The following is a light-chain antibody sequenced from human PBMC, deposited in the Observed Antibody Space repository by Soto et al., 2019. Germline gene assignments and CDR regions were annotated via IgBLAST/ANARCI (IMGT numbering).Light chain of an antibody. CDR3: LQYSSYAWT. CDR2: DAT. CDR1: QMIARW. J-gene: IGKJ1*01. V-gene: IGKV1-5*01. Sequence: IQMTQSPSTLSASVGDTATLTCRSSQMIARWLAWYQQKPGTAPRLIIYDATSSQTGVPSRFSASASGTDFTLTISSLDPDDFATYYCLQYSSYAWTFGQGTKVEIK.